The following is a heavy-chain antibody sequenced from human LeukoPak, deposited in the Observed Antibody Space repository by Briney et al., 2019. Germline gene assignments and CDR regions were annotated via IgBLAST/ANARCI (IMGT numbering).Heavy chain of an antibody. CDR1: GFTFSSYG. V-gene: IGHV3-23*01. CDR3: AKRVPYSSSSVYFDY. J-gene: IGHJ4*02. CDR2: ISDSGSDT. Sequence: TEGSLRLSCAVSGFTFSSYGMSWVRQAPGKGLEWVSAISDSGSDTYYADSVKGRFTISKDNSKNTLYLRMNSLRADDTAVYYCAKRVPYSSSSVYFDYWGQATLVTVSS. D-gene: IGHD6-6*01.